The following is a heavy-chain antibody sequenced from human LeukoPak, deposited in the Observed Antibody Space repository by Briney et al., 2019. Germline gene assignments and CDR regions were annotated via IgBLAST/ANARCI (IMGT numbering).Heavy chain of an antibody. Sequence: GGSLRLSCAASEFTFFTYWMSWVRQAPGKGLEWVSGISGSGGSTYYGDSVKGRLTISRDNSKATLYLQMNILGAEDTAVYYCAKSGRLGLRGGFFDFWGQGTLVTVSS. D-gene: IGHD4-17*01. CDR1: EFTFFTYW. CDR2: ISGSGGST. J-gene: IGHJ4*02. CDR3: AKSGRLGLRGGFFDF. V-gene: IGHV3-23*01.